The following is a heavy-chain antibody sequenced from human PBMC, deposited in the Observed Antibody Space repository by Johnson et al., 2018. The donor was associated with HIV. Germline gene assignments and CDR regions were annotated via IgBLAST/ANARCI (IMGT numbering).Heavy chain of an antibody. J-gene: IGHJ3*02. Sequence: QVQLVESGGGVVQPGRSLRLSCAASGFTFSSYAVHWVRQAPGKGLEWVAFIRYDGSNKYYADSVKGRFTISRDNSKNKLYLQMNSLRAEDTDVYYCARVPNDAFDIWGQGTMVTVSS. CDR2: IRYDGSNK. CDR3: ARVPNDAFDI. CDR1: GFTFSSYA. V-gene: IGHV3-30*02.